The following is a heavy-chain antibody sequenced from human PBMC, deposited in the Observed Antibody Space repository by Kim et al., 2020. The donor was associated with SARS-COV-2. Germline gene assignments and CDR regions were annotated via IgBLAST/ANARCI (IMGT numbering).Heavy chain of an antibody. CDR3: ASSASQWLVLFDY. V-gene: IGHV5-10-1*01. D-gene: IGHD6-19*01. Sequence: YSPSFQGHVTISADKSISTAYLQWSSLKASDTAMYYCASSASQWLVLFDYWGQGTLVTVSS. J-gene: IGHJ4*02.